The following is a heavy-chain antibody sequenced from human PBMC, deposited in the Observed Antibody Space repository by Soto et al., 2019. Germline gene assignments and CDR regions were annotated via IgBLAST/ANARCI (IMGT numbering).Heavy chain of an antibody. CDR1: GFTFSSYA. D-gene: IGHD4-17*01. CDR2: ISGSGGST. V-gene: IGHV3-23*01. CDR3: AISGDYGDYQGGD. Sequence: GGSLRLSCAASGFTFSSYAMSWVRQAPGKGLEWVSAISGSGGSTYYADSVKGRFTISRDNSKNTLYLQMNSLRAEDTAVYYWAISGDYGDYQGGDWGPGTLVNVSS. J-gene: IGHJ4*02.